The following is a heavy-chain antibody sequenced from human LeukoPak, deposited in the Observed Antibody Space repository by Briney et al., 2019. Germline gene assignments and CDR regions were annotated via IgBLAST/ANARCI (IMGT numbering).Heavy chain of an antibody. D-gene: IGHD3-22*01. CDR2: IYTSGST. V-gene: IGHV4-4*09. Sequence: SETLSLTCTVSGGSISSYYWSWIRQPPGKGLEWIGYIYTSGSTNYNPSLKSRVTISVDTSKNQFSLKLSSVTAADTAVYYCARADDSSGYYYYWGQGTLVTVSS. CDR3: ARADDSSGYYYY. CDR1: GGSISSYY. J-gene: IGHJ4*02.